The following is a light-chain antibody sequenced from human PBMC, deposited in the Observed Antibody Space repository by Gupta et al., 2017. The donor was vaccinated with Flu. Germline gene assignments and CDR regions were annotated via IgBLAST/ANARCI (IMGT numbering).Light chain of an antibody. V-gene: IGLV2-18*02. CDR2: EVS. J-gene: IGLJ2*01. Sequence: SEDVGSYNRFSRDQQPPGTAPKLIIFEVSNRPSGVPDRFSGSRSGSTASLTISGLQAEDEAYYYCSSYTRTSTWGVGGGAKLTVL. CDR1: SEDVGSYNR. CDR3: SSYTRTSTWG.